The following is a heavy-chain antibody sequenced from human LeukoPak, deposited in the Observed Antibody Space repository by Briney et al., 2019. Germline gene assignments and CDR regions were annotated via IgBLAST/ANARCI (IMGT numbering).Heavy chain of an antibody. CDR3: TTDPIYDFWSGYYYFDY. V-gene: IGHV3-15*01. Sequence: GGSLRLSCAASGFTFGNAWMSWVRQAPGKGLEWVGRIKSKTDGGTTDYAAPVKGRFTISRDDSKNTLYLQMNSLKTEDTAVYYCTTDPIYDFWSGYYYFDYWGQGTLVTVSS. CDR1: GFTFGNAW. CDR2: IKSKTDGGTT. J-gene: IGHJ4*02. D-gene: IGHD3-3*01.